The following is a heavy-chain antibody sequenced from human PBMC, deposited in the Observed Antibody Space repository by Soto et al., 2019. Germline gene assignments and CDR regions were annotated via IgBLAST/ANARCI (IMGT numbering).Heavy chain of an antibody. V-gene: IGHV4-34*01. D-gene: IGHD2-21*02. Sequence: SETLSLTCAVYGGSFSGYYWSWIRQPPGKGLEWIGEINHSGSTNYNPPLESRVTISVDTSKNQFSLKLSSVTAADTAMYYCARGDKGDSYYFYYYRDVGGRGTTAT. CDR3: ARGDKGDSYYFYYYRDV. J-gene: IGHJ6*03. CDR1: GGSFSGYY. CDR2: INHSGST.